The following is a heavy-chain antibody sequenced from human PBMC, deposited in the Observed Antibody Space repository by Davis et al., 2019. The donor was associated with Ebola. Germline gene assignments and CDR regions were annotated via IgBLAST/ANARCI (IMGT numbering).Heavy chain of an antibody. CDR2: INHSGST. Sequence: PGGSLRLSCAVYGGSFSGYYWSWIRQPPGKGLEWIGEINHSGSTNYNPSLKSRVTISVDTSKNQFSLKLSSVTAADTAVYYCARDGRGVDPWGQGTLVTVSS. V-gene: IGHV4-34*01. CDR1: GGSFSGYY. J-gene: IGHJ5*02. CDR3: ARDGRGVDP. D-gene: IGHD1-26*01.